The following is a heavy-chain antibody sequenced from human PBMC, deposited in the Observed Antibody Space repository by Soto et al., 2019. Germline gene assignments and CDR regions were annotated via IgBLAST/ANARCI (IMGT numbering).Heavy chain of an antibody. CDR2: IYWNDNE. CDR1: GFSLRDYAVG. V-gene: IGHV2-5*01. CDR3: AHGSGWLFDY. D-gene: IGHD6-19*01. J-gene: IGHJ4*02. Sequence: QITLKESGPTLVKPTQTLTLTCTFSGFSLRDYAVGVGWIRQPPGKALEWLSFIYWNDNEYYSPSLRSRLTISKDTSQNLVVLTMTNMDTVDTATYYCAHGSGWLFDYWGQGTLVTVSS.